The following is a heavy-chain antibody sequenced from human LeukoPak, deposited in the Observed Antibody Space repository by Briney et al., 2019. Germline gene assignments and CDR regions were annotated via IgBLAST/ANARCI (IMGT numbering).Heavy chain of an antibody. CDR3: ARVSAGYTSGWHFDY. J-gene: IGHJ4*02. D-gene: IGHD6-19*01. Sequence: ASVKVSCKASGYTYTAYYPHWVRQAPGQGLEWMGWINPNSGGTHYAQKFQGRVTMTRDTSISTVYMELSSLRSDDTAVYYCARVSAGYTSGWHFDYWGQGTLVTVSS. CDR2: INPNSGGT. V-gene: IGHV1-2*02. CDR1: GYTYTAYY.